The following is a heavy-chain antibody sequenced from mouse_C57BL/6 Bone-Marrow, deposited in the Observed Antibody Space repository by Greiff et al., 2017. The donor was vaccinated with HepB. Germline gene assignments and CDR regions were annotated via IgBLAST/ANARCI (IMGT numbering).Heavy chain of an antibody. CDR2: FYPGSGSI. CDR3: ARHGSYYYGRSLDY. V-gene: IGHV1-62-2*01. Sequence: VHLVESGAELVKPGASVKLSCKASGYTFTEYNIHWVKQRPGQGLEWIGWFYPGSGSIKYNEKFKDKATLTADKSSSTVYMELSRLTSEDSAVYFCARHGSYYYGRSLDYWGQGTTLTVSS. J-gene: IGHJ2*01. D-gene: IGHD1-1*01. CDR1: GYTFTEYN.